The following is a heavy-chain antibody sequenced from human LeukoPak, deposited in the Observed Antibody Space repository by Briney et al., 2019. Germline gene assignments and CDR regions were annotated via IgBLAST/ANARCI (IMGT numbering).Heavy chain of an antibody. Sequence: KASETLSLTCAVYGGSFSGYYWSWIRQPPGKGLEWIGEINHRGSTNYNPSLKSRVTISVDTSKNQFSLKLSSVTAADTAVYYCARSVYYGSGSYRPWVRSPLGYWGQGTLVTVSS. CDR3: ARSVYYGSGSYRPWVRSPLGY. V-gene: IGHV4-34*01. CDR2: INHRGST. J-gene: IGHJ4*02. D-gene: IGHD3-10*01. CDR1: GGSFSGYY.